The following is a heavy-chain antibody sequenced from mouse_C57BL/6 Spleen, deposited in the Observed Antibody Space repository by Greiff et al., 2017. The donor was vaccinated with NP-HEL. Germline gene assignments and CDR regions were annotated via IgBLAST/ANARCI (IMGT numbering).Heavy chain of an antibody. J-gene: IGHJ3*01. CDR1: GYAFSSYW. CDR2: IYPGDGDT. D-gene: IGHD3-2*02. V-gene: IGHV1-80*01. Sequence: VQRVESGAELVKPGASVKISCKASGYAFSSYWMNWVKQRPGKGLEWIGQIYPGDGDTNYNGKFKGKATLTADKSSSTAYMQLSSLTSEDSAVYFCARSGDSSGGFAYWGQGTLVTVSA. CDR3: ARSGDSSGGFAY.